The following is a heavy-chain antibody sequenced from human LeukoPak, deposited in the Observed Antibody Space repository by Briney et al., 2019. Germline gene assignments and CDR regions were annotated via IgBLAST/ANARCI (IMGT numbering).Heavy chain of an antibody. CDR3: AKDNGYYGSGSFSGFDY. D-gene: IGHD3-10*01. Sequence: GGSLRLPCAASGFAFSSYAMSWVRQAPGKGLEWVSTISGSGGSTYYADSVKGRFTISRDNSKSTLYLQMNSLRAEDTAVYYCAKDNGYYGSGSFSGFDYWGQGTLVTVSS. J-gene: IGHJ4*02. V-gene: IGHV3-23*01. CDR2: ISGSGGST. CDR1: GFAFSSYA.